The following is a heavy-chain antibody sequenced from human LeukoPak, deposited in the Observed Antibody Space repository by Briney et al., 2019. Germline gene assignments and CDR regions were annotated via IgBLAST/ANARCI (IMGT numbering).Heavy chain of an antibody. Sequence: GGSLRLSCAASGFTFSSYTMHWVRQAPGQGLEWVSYISSSSTTIYYAESVKGRVTISRDNAKSSLYLRMNSLRDEDTAVYYCARVGSSGCFDYWGRGTLVTV. CDR1: GFTFSSYT. CDR2: ISSSSTTI. D-gene: IGHD6-19*01. J-gene: IGHJ4*02. CDR3: ARVGSSGCFDY. V-gene: IGHV3-48*02.